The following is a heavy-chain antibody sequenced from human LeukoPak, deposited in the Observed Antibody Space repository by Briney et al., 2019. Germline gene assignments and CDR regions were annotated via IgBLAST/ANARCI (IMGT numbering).Heavy chain of an antibody. CDR3: AVYDSSGYYPDY. CDR2: FDPEDGET. Sequence: ASVKVSCKVSGYTLTELSMHWVRQAPGKGLEWMGGFDPEDGETIYAQKFQGRVTMTTDTSTSTAYMELRSLRSDDTAVYYCAVYDSSGYYPDYWGQGTLVTVSS. CDR1: GYTLTELS. V-gene: IGHV1-24*01. J-gene: IGHJ4*02. D-gene: IGHD3-22*01.